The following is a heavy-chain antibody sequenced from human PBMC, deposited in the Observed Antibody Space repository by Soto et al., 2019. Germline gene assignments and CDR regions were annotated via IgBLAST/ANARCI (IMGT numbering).Heavy chain of an antibody. CDR1: GDSVSSNSAA. V-gene: IGHV6-1*01. J-gene: IGHJ5*02. CDR3: AAGGIAAAGTGGWFDP. Sequence: SQTLSLTCAISGDSVSSNSAAWNCIRQSPSRGLEWLGRTYYRSKWYNDYAVSVKSRITINPDTSKNQFSLQLNSVTPEDTAVYYCAAGGIAAAGTGGWFDPWGQGTLVTVSS. CDR2: TYYRSKWYN. D-gene: IGHD6-13*01.